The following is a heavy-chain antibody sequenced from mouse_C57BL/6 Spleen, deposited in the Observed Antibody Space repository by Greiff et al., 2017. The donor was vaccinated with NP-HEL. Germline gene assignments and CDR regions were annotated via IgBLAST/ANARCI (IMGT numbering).Heavy chain of an antibody. CDR1: GYAFSSYW. CDR2: IYPGDGDT. CDR3: ARGEDGNYFDY. V-gene: IGHV1-80*01. Sequence: VQLQQSGAELVKPGASVKISCKASGYAFSSYWMNWVKQRPGKGLEWIGQIYPGDGDTNYNGKFKGKATLTADKSSSTAYMQLSSLTSEDSAVYFCARGEDGNYFDYWGQGTTLTVSS. D-gene: IGHD2-1*01. J-gene: IGHJ2*01.